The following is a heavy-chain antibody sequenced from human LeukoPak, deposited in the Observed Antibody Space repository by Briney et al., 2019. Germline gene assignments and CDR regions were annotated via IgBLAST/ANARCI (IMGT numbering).Heavy chain of an antibody. CDR1: GGSISSYY. D-gene: IGHD6-19*01. Sequence: SVTLSLTCTVSGGSISSYYWSWIRQPAGKGLEWIGRIYTSGSTNYNPSLKSRVTMSVDTSKNQFSLKLSSVTAADTAVYYCARDPSSGPKDDAFDIWGQGTMVTVSS. CDR2: IYTSGST. J-gene: IGHJ3*02. CDR3: ARDPSSGPKDDAFDI. V-gene: IGHV4-4*07.